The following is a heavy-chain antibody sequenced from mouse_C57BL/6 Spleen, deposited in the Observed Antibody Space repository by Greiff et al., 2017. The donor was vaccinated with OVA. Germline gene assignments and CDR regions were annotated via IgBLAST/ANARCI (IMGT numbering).Heavy chain of an antibody. Sequence: VQLVESGPGLVQPSQSLSITCTVSGFSFTSYGVRRVRQSPRKGLQWLGVIWSDGSTDYTASFISRLSSSKDNSKSQGFFKMNSQQADYTAIDYCARNRYYCSSYAMYYWGQRTSATVSS. CDR2: IWSDGST. CDR3: ARNRYYCSSYAMYY. J-gene: IGHJ4*01. V-gene: IGHV2-2*01. D-gene: IGHD1-1*01. CDR1: GFSFTSYG.